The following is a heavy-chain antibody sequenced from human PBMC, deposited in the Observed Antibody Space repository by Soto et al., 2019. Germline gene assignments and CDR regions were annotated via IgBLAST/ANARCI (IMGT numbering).Heavy chain of an antibody. CDR1: GFTFSSYP. D-gene: IGHD2-8*02. CDR2: ISYAGSNK. CDR3: ARDLTGGIGY. V-gene: IGHV3-30-3*01. J-gene: IGHJ4*02. Sequence: GGSLRLSCAASGFTFSSYPMHWVRQAPGKGLEWVSVISYAGSNKYYADSVKGRFTISRDNSKNTLYLQMNSLRAEDTAVYYCARDLTGGIGYWGQGTLVTVSS.